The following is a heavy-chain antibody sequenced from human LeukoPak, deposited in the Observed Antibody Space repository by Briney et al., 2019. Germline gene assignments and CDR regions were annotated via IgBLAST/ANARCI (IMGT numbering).Heavy chain of an antibody. CDR1: GFTFSNFA. J-gene: IGHJ4*02. CDR2: ISGSGGST. D-gene: IGHD3-22*01. Sequence: PGGSLRLSCAASGFTFSNFAMNWVRQAPGMGLEWVSAISGSGGSTFYADSVQGRCTISRDNSKNTVYLQMKSLRAEDTAVYYCAKVGYYYDSSGYYLDYWGQGALVTVSS. V-gene: IGHV3-23*01. CDR3: AKVGYYYDSSGYYLDY.